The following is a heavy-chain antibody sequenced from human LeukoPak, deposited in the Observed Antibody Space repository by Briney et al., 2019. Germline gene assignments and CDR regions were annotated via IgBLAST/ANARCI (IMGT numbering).Heavy chain of an antibody. CDR3: AKDVGYSFAGFDY. CDR2: ISWNSRRI. V-gene: IGHV3-9*01. J-gene: IGHJ4*02. CDR1: GFTFDDYA. Sequence: QPGRSLRLSCAASGFTFDDYAMHWVRQAPGKGLEWVSGISWNSRRIGYADSVKGRFTISRDNAKNSQFLQLNSLRTEDTALYYCAKDVGYSFAGFDYWGLGALVTVSS. D-gene: IGHD5-18*01.